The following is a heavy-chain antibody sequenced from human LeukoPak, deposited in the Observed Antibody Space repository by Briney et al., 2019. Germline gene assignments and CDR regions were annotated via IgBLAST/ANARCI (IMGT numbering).Heavy chain of an antibody. CDR3: ARDYNDILTGFTIWYYYGMDV. CDR1: GGTFSSYA. CDR2: IIPIFGTA. Sequence: SVTVSCTASGGTFSSYAISWVRQAPGQGLEWMGGIIPIFGTANYAQKFQGRVTITADKSTSTAYMELSSLRSEDTAVYYCARDYNDILTGFTIWYYYGMDVWGKGTTVTVSS. D-gene: IGHD3-9*01. V-gene: IGHV1-69*06. J-gene: IGHJ6*04.